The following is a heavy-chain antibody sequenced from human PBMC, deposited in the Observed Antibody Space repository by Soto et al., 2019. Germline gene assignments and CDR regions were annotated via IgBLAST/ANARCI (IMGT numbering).Heavy chain of an antibody. V-gene: IGHV1-2*02. Sequence: GASVKVSCKASGYTITGYYRHWLRQAPGQGLEWMGWINPNSGGTNYAQKFQGRVTMTRDTSISTAYMELSRLRSDDTAVYYCARAQRIPMIVVVIMAHGAFDIWGKGTMVTVSS. CDR1: GYTITGYY. CDR2: INPNSGGT. J-gene: IGHJ3*02. D-gene: IGHD3-22*01. CDR3: ARAQRIPMIVVVIMAHGAFDI.